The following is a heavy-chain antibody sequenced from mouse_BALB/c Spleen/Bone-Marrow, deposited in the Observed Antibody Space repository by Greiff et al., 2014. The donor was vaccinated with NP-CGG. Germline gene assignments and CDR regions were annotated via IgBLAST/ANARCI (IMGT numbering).Heavy chain of an antibody. J-gene: IGHJ4*01. CDR3: ARQGGTEYYAMDY. V-gene: IGHV5-12*02. CDR1: GFTFSDYY. D-gene: IGHD3-3*01. CDR2: ISNGGGST. Sequence: EVKLVESGGGLVQPGGSLKLSCATSGFTFSDYYMYCVRQTPEKRLEWVAYISNGGGSTYYPDTVKGRFTISRDNAKNTLYLQMSRLKSEDTAMYYCARQGGTEYYAMDYWGQGTSVTVSS.